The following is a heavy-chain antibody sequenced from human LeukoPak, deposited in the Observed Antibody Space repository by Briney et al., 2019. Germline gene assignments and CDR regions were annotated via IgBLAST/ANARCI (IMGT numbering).Heavy chain of an antibody. V-gene: IGHV4-61*02. CDR3: ARGTPGYDY. CDR1: GASTSSGDYY. D-gene: IGHD4-23*01. Sequence: SETLSLTCIVSGASTSSGDYYCSWIRQPAGKGLEWIGRIHTSGSTNYNPSLRSRLTISVDTSNNQFSLNLRSVTVADTAVYYCARGTPGYDYWGQGTLVSVSS. J-gene: IGHJ4*02. CDR2: IHTSGST.